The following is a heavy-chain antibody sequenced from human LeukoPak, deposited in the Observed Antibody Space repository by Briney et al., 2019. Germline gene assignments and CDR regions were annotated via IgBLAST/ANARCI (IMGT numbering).Heavy chain of an antibody. J-gene: IGHJ4*02. Sequence: SETLSLTCSVSGGFNTHYYWSWIRQPPGKGLEWIGYFYHSGSTNYNPSLKSRVTISVDTSKNHFSLKLSSVTAADTAVYYCARFSPRAMGNYLDFWGQGTLVTVSS. CDR3: ARFSPRAMGNYLDF. V-gene: IGHV4-59*01. D-gene: IGHD7-27*01. CDR2: FYHSGST. CDR1: GGFNTHYY.